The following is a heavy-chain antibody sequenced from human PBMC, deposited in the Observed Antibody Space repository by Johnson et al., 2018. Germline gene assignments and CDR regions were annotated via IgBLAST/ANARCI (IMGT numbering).Heavy chain of an antibody. V-gene: IGHV3-21*01. D-gene: IGHD6-6*01. CDR1: GFTFSSYS. CDR3: AIYSSSSDAFDI. CDR2: ISSSSSYI. J-gene: IGHJ3*02. Sequence: EVQLVESGGGLVKPGGSLRLSCAASGFTFSSYSMNWVRQAPGKGLEWVSSISSSSSYIYYADSVKGRFTISRDNAKNYLYLQMNSLRAEDTAVYYCAIYSSSSDAFDIWGQGTMVTVSS.